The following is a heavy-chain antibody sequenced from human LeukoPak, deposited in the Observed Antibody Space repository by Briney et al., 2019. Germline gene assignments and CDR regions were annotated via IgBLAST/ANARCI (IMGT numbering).Heavy chain of an antibody. CDR2: INPNSGGT. Sequence: ASVKVSCKASGYTFTGYYMHWVRQAPGQGLAWMGWINPNSGGTNYAQKFQGRVTMTRDTSISTAYMELSRLRSDDTAVYYCARDSGYYYDSSGYYFWSYWGQGTLVTVSS. CDR3: ARDSGYYYDSSGYYFWSY. CDR1: GYTFTGYY. D-gene: IGHD3-22*01. V-gene: IGHV1-2*02. J-gene: IGHJ4*02.